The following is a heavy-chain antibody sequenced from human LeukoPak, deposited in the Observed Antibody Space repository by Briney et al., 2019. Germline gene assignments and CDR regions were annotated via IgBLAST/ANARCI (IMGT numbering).Heavy chain of an antibody. J-gene: IGHJ6*03. CDR2: ILPIFGTS. D-gene: IGHD3-10*01. CDR3: AKSAGDYYSHMDV. CDR1: GGTFSSHS. V-gene: IGHV1-69*05. Sequence: ASVKVSCKASGGTFSSHSISWVRQAPGQGLEWMGGILPIFGTSNSAQRFQGRLTVTKDESTDTAYMELNSLRSEDTAVYYCAKSAGDYYSHMDVWGKGPTVTVSS.